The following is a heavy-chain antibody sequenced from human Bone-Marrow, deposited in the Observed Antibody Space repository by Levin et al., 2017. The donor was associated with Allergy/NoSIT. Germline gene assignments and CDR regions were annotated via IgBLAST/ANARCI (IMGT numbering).Heavy chain of an antibody. D-gene: IGHD2-15*01. V-gene: IGHV3-7*03. CDR3: ARVSGYCSGGSCYALFDY. J-gene: IGHJ4*02. CDR2: IKQDGSEK. CDR1: GFTFSSYW. Sequence: GGSLRLSCAASGFTFSSYWMSWVRQAPGKGLEWVSTIKQDGSEKYYVDSVKGRFTISRDNAKNSLYLQMNSLRAEDTAVYYCARVSGYCSGGSCYALFDYWGQGTLVTVSS.